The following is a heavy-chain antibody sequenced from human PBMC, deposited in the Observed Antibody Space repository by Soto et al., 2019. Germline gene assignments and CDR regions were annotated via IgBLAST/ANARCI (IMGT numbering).Heavy chain of an antibody. J-gene: IGHJ6*02. CDR3: ARGDIAAETFFYYYGMDL. V-gene: IGHV3-74*01. Sequence: QLVESGGGLVQPGGSLRLSCAASGFTLSNYWMHWVRQAPWMGLVWVSRINGDATSTSYADSVKGRFTISRDNARNTLYLQTNSLRAEDTALYYCARGDIAAETFFYYYGMDLWGQGTTVTVS. D-gene: IGHD6-13*01. CDR1: GFTLSNYW. CDR2: INGDATST.